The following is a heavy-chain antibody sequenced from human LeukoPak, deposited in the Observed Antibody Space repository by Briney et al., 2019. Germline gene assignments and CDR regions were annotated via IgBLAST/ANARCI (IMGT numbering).Heavy chain of an antibody. CDR3: AKASISTWAIFDY. J-gene: IGHJ4*02. CDR2: IYGGGST. D-gene: IGHD2/OR15-2a*01. CDR1: GFTVSNDY. V-gene: IGHV3-53*01. Sequence: PGGSLRLSCAVSGFTVSNDYMSWVRQAPGKGLEWVSVIYGGGSTYYADSVKGRFTISRDNSKNTLYLQMNSLRAEDTAVYYCAKASISTWAIFDYWGQGTLVTVSS.